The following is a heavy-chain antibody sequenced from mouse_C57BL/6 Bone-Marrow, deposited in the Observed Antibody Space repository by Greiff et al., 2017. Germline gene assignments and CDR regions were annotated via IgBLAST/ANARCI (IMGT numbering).Heavy chain of an antibody. Sequence: QVQLQQSGPELVRPGASVKISCKAPGYTFTSHWMQWVRQRPGQGLAWIGEIFPGSGSTSYNEKFKGKATLTVDTSSSTAYMQLSSLTSEDSAVYVCAREGLRGYYAMDYWGQGTAVTVSS. CDR1: GYTFTSHW. D-gene: IGHD3-3*01. CDR3: AREGLRGYYAMDY. V-gene: IGHV1-56*01. CDR2: IFPGSGST. J-gene: IGHJ4*01.